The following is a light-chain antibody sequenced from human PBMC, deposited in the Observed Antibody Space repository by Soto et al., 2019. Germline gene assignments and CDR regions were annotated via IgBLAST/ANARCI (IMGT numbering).Light chain of an antibody. CDR1: SSDVGGYNY. V-gene: IGLV2-14*01. CDR2: DVS. J-gene: IGLJ1*01. Sequence: QSALTQPASVSGSPGQSITISCTGTSSDVGGYNYVSWYQQHPGKAPKLMIYDVSNRPSGVSNRFSGSKSGNTASLTISGLQAEDEADYYCSSYTSSSRYVFGTVTKLTVL. CDR3: SSYTSSSRYV.